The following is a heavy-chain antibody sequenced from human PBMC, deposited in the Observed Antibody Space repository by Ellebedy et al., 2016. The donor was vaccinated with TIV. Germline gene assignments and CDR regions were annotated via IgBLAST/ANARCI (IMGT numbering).Heavy chain of an antibody. D-gene: IGHD1/OR15-1a*01. CDR3: AKDAREKAYISGEHDY. V-gene: IGHV3-23*01. Sequence: GESLKISCAASGFTFSSYTMSLVRPAPGKGLEWVSAISGSGGSTYYADSVRGRFNISRDNSKNTLYLQMNSLRAEDTAVYDCAKDAREKAYISGEHDYWGQGTLVTVYS. CDR2: ISGSGGST. CDR1: GFTFSSYT. J-gene: IGHJ4*02.